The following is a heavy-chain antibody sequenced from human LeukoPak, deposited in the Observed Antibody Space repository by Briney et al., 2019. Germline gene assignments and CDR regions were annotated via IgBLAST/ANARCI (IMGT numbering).Heavy chain of an antibody. Sequence: SETLSLTCTVSGGSISGYYWSWIRQPPGKGLEWIGYIYYSGSTNYNPSLKSRVTISVDTSKNQFSLKLSSVTAADTAVYYCARGGGGYSYGHDYWGQGTLVTVSS. CDR1: GGSISGYY. V-gene: IGHV4-59*01. D-gene: IGHD5-18*01. CDR2: IYYSGST. CDR3: ARGGGGYSYGHDY. J-gene: IGHJ4*02.